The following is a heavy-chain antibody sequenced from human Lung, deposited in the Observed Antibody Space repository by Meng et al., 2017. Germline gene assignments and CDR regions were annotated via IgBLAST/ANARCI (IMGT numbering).Heavy chain of an antibody. CDR1: VGSFSDDY. Sequence: VQLQSWGAGLLKTSETLSLSLFVSVGSFSDDYWSCIRTPPGKGLEWIGEINHSGSTNYNPSLESRATISVDTSQNNLSLKLSSVTAADSAVYYCARGSTSMDHDFDYWGQGTLVTVSS. D-gene: IGHD2-2*03. J-gene: IGHJ4*02. CDR3: ARGSTSMDHDFDY. CDR2: INHSGST. V-gene: IGHV4-34*01.